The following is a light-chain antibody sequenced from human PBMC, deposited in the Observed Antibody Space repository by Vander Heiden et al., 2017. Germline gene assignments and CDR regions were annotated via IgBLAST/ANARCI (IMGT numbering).Light chain of an antibody. Sequence: EIVLTQSPGTLSLSPGERATLSCRASQSVSSGYLAWHQQRPGQPPRLLIYGASSRATSTPDRFSGSGSGTDFTLTISRLEPEDFAVYYCQYYPSFPTFGGGTKVEIK. CDR1: QSVSSGY. V-gene: IGKV3-20*01. J-gene: IGKJ4*01. CDR2: GAS. CDR3: QYYPSFPT.